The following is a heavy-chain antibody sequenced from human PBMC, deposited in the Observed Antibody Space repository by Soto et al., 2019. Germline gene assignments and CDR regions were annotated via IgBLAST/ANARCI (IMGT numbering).Heavy chain of an antibody. CDR2: IRGSGGST. D-gene: IGHD1-1*01. CDR1: GFTFSSYA. CDR3: AKGGRWVEPLNDAFDI. J-gene: IGHJ3*02. V-gene: IGHV3-23*01. Sequence: EVQLLESGGGLVQPGGSLRLSCAASGFTFSSYAMSWVRQAPGKGLEWVSAIRGSGGSTYYADSVKGRFTISRDNSKNTMYLQMNSLRAEDTAVYYCAKGGRWVEPLNDAFDIWGQGTMVTVSS.